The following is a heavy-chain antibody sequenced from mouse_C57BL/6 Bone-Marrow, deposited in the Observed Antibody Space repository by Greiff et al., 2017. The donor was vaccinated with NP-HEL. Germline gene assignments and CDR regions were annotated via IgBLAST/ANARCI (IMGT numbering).Heavy chain of an antibody. CDR1: GYTFTSYD. CDR3: AREGSMIIYAMDN. V-gene: IGHV1-85*01. Sequence: QVQLKQSGPELVKPGASVKLSCKASGYTFTSYDINWVKQRPGQGLEWIGWIYPRDGSTKYNEKFKGKATLTVDTSSSTAYMELHSLTSEDSAVYFCAREGSMIIYAMDNWGQGTSVTVSS. D-gene: IGHD2-4*01. CDR2: IYPRDGST. J-gene: IGHJ4*01.